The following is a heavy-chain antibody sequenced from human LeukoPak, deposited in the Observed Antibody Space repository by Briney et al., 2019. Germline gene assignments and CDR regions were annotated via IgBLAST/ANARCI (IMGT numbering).Heavy chain of an antibody. CDR1: GGTFSSYA. CDR3: ARAEGCSGGSCYGSLEMDV. D-gene: IGHD2-15*01. CDR2: IIPIFGTA. Sequence: ASVKVSCKASGGTFSSYAISWVRQAPAQGLEWMGGIIPIFGTANYAQKFQGRVTITADESTSTAYMELSSLRSEDTAVYYCARAEGCSGGSCYGSLEMDVWGQGTTVTVSS. J-gene: IGHJ6*02. V-gene: IGHV1-69*13.